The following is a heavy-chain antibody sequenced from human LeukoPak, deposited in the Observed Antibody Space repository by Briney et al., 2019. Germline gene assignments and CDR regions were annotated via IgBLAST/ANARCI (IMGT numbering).Heavy chain of an antibody. CDR2: ISSSSSAI. CDR3: ATRPLYYDSSGYFDY. J-gene: IGHJ4*02. Sequence: PGGSLRLSCAASGFTFSSYWMSWVRQAPGKGLEWVSYISSSSSAIYYADSVKGRFTISRDNAKNSLYLQMNSLRVEDTAVYYCATRPLYYDSSGYFDYWGQGALVTVSS. D-gene: IGHD3-22*01. V-gene: IGHV3-48*04. CDR1: GFTFSSYW.